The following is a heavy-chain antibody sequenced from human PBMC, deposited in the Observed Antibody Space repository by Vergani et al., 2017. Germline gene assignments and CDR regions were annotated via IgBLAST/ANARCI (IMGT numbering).Heavy chain of an antibody. J-gene: IGHJ6*02. CDR2: ISYDGSNK. V-gene: IGHV3-30*18. D-gene: IGHD4-23*01. Sequence: QVQLVESGGGVVQPGRSLRLSCAASGFTFSSYGMHWVRQAPGKGLEWVAVISYDGSNKYYADSVKGRFTISRDNSKNTLYLQMNSLRAEDTAVYYCAKDLQRWGTRPRGYYGMDVWGQGTTVTVSS. CDR1: GFTFSSYG. CDR3: AKDLQRWGTRPRGYYGMDV.